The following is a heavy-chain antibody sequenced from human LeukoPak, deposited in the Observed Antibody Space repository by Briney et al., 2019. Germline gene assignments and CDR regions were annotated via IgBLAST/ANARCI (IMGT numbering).Heavy chain of an antibody. Sequence: PSETLSLTCTVSGVSISNYYRSWIRQPAGKGLEWLGRIYISGSTNYNPSLKSRVTISVDKSKNQFSLKLNSVTAADTAVYYCASGLRTGDWFDPWGQGTLVTVSS. J-gene: IGHJ5*02. V-gene: IGHV4-4*07. CDR2: IYISGST. CDR3: ASGLRTGDWFDP. D-gene: IGHD1-1*01. CDR1: GVSISNYY.